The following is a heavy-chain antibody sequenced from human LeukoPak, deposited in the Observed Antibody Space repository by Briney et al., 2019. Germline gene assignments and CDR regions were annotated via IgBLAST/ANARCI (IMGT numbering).Heavy chain of an antibody. CDR3: ARERGDSYYYYIDV. D-gene: IGHD3-3*01. CDR2: IYPSGST. J-gene: IGHJ6*03. Sequence: SETLSLTCTVSGGSISGYYWSWIRQPAGKGLEWIGRIYPSGSTNYNPSLRSRVSMSVDTSKNQFSLKLSSVTAADTAVYYCARERGDSYYYYIDVWGKGTTVAVSS. V-gene: IGHV4-4*07. CDR1: GGSISGYY.